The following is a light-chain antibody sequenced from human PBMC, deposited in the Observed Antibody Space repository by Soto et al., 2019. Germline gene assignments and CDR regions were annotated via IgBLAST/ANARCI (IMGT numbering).Light chain of an antibody. V-gene: IGKV3-15*01. CDR2: GAS. CDR3: QHYNYWPFT. Sequence: EIVMTQSPATLSVSPGERATLSCRASQSISSNLAWYQQKPGQAPSLLIYGASARATGIPARFSGSGSGTEFTLTISSLQSEDYAVYYCQHYNYWPFTFGQGTKLEIK. CDR1: QSISSN. J-gene: IGKJ2*01.